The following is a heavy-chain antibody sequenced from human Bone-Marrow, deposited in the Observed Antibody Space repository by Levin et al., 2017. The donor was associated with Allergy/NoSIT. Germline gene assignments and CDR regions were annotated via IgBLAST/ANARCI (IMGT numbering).Heavy chain of an antibody. CDR2: ISSSGGT. CDR1: GGPISSYL. V-gene: IGHV4-59*01. CDR3: ARGRSLGPGAGMDV. D-gene: IGHD3-10*01. Sequence: SQTLSLTCTVSGGPISSYLWTWIRQPPGKGLEWIGYISSSGGTSSSPSLKNRVTMSLDTSKGQFSLKLISVTAADTALYYCARGRSLGPGAGMDVWGQGTTVTVAS. J-gene: IGHJ6*02.